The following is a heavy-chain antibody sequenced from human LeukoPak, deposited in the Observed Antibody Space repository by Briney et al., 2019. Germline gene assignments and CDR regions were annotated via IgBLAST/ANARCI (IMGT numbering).Heavy chain of an antibody. CDR1: GYTFTSYD. CDR2: MNPNSGNT. CDR3: ARGLRTYYDFWSGYRGNWFDP. V-gene: IGHV1-8*01. D-gene: IGHD3-3*01. J-gene: IGHJ5*02. Sequence: ASVKVSCKASGYTFTSYDINWVRQASGQGLEWMGWMNPNSGNTGYTQKSQGRDTITRNTSISTAYMELSRLRSEDTAVYYCARGLRTYYDFWSGYRGNWFDPWGQGTLVTVSS.